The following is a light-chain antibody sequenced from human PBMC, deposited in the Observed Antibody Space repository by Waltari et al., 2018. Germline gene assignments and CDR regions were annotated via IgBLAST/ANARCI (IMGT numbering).Light chain of an antibody. V-gene: IGKV3-15*01. CDR1: QSVSSN. J-gene: IGKJ1*01. Sequence: EIVMTQSPDTLSVSPGERATLSCRASQSVSSNLAWYQQKPGQAPRPLIYGASTRATGIPARFSGSGSGTEVTLTISSLQSEDFAVYYCQQYNNWPRTFGQGAKVEIK. CDR2: GAS. CDR3: QQYNNWPRT.